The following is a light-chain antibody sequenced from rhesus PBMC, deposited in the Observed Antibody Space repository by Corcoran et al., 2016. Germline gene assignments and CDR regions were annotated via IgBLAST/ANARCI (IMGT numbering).Light chain of an antibody. J-gene: IGKJ2*01. CDR2: GAT. CDR3: QQSSKFYN. Sequence: ETVVTQSPATLSLSAGERATFSCRASQSVGSYLAWYQQKPGQAPRLLVYGATCRATGIPDRVSGSGSGTEFTLTISSLEPEDVRIYYCQQSSKFYNFGQENKVEI. V-gene: IGKV3-24*04. CDR1: QSVGSY.